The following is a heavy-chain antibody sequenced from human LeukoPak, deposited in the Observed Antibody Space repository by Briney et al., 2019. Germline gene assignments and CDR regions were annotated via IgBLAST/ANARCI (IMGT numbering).Heavy chain of an antibody. CDR1: GGSVSSGSYY. Sequence: PSETLSLTCTVSGGSVSSGSYYWSWIRQPPGKGLEWIGYIYYSGSTNYNPSLKSRVTISVDTSKNQFSLKLSSVTAADTAVYYCAVIAAAGTAYFDYWGQGTLVTVSS. CDR3: AVIAAAGTAYFDY. J-gene: IGHJ4*02. V-gene: IGHV4-61*01. CDR2: IYYSGST. D-gene: IGHD6-13*01.